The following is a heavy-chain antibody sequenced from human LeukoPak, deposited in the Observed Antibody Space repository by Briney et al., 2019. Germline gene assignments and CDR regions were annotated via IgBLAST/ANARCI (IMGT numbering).Heavy chain of an antibody. J-gene: IGHJ6*03. Sequence: GEFLKISRKGSGYSFTSYWIGWVRQMPGKGMEWMGIIYPGDSDTRYSPSLQGQVTISADKSISTAYLQWSSPKASDTAMYYCARHPYYDSSGFGVVYYYYMDVWGKGTTVTVSS. CDR2: IYPGDSDT. D-gene: IGHD3-22*01. CDR3: ARHPYYDSSGFGVVYYYYMDV. V-gene: IGHV5-51*01. CDR1: GYSFTSYW.